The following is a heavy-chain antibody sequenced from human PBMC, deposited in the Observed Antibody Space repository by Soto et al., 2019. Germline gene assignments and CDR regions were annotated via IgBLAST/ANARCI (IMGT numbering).Heavy chain of an antibody. J-gene: IGHJ6*02. V-gene: IGHV3-30*18. Sequence: QVQLVESGGGVVQPGRSLRLSCAASGFTFSSYGMHWVRQAPGNGLEWVAVISYDGSNKYYADSVKGRFTISRDNSKNTLYLQMNSLRAEDTAVYYCAKAQSYYYYYGMDVWGQGTTVTVSS. CDR3: AKAQSYYYYYGMDV. CDR2: ISYDGSNK. CDR1: GFTFSSYG.